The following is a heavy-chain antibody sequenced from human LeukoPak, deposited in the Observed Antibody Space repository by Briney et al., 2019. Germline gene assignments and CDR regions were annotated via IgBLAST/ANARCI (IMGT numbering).Heavy chain of an antibody. V-gene: IGHV4-59*12. CDR1: GGSISSYY. J-gene: IGHJ3*02. CDR3: AKDLFPWGSGWAFDI. D-gene: IGHD6-19*01. CDR2: IYYSGST. Sequence: SETLSLTCTVSGGSISSYYWSWLRQPPGKGLEWIGYIYYSGSTNYNPSLKSRVTTSVDTSKNQFSLKLSSVTAADTAVYYCAKDLFPWGSGWAFDIWGQGTMVTVSS.